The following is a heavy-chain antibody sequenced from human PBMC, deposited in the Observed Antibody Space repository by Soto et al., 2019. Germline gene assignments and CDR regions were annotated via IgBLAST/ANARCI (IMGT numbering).Heavy chain of an antibody. D-gene: IGHD6-19*01. CDR2: ISGSGGST. Sequence: GGSLRLSCAASGFTFSSYAMSWVRQAPGKGLEWVSAISGSGGSTYYADSVKGRFTISRDNSKNTLYLQMNSLRAEDTAVYYCAKARRQWLVLGSNGYWGQGTLVTVSS. V-gene: IGHV3-23*01. CDR3: AKARRQWLVLGSNGY. J-gene: IGHJ4*02. CDR1: GFTFSSYA.